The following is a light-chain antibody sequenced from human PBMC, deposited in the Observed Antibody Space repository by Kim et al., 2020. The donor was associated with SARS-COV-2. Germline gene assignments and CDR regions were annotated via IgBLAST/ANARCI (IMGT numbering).Light chain of an antibody. CDR1: QSISSH. CDR3: QQSYITPFT. CDR2: AAS. V-gene: IGKV1-39*01. J-gene: IGKJ3*01. Sequence: VSLGERVTITCRTTQSISSHLYCYQQKPGRAPKLLISAASTLQGGLPSRFSGTGSETDFTLTISSLQPEDFATHFCQQSYITPFTFGPGTKVDIK.